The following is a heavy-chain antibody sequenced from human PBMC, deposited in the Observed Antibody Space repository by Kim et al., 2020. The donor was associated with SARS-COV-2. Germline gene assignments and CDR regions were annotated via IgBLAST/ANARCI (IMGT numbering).Heavy chain of an antibody. J-gene: IGHJ6*02. CDR3: ANTPYDFWSGYYYYYGMDV. CDR2: ISYDGSNK. CDR1: GFTFSSYG. Sequence: GGSLRLSCAASGFTFSSYGMHWVRQAPGKGLEWVAVISYDGSNKYYADSVKGRFTISRDNSKNTLYLQMNSLRAEDTAVYYCANTPYDFWSGYYYYYGMDVWGQGTTVTVSS. V-gene: IGHV3-30*18. D-gene: IGHD3-3*01.